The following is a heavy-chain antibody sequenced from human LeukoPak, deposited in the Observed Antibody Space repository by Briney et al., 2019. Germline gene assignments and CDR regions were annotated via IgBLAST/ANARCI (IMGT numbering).Heavy chain of an antibody. V-gene: IGHV5-51*01. CDR3: ARSGYSSSSVGYYYYYYMGV. Sequence: KRGESLKISCKGSGYSFTSYWIGWVRQMPGKGLEWMGIIYPGDSDTRYSPSFQGQVTISADKSISTAYLQWSSLKASDTAMYYCARSGYSSSSVGYYYYYYMGVWGKGTTVTVSS. D-gene: IGHD6-6*01. J-gene: IGHJ6*03. CDR1: GYSFTSYW. CDR2: IYPGDSDT.